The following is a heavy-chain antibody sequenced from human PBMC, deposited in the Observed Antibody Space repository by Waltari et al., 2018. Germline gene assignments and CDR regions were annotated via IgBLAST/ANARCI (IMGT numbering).Heavy chain of an antibody. CDR3: ARGGNGDYAGY. J-gene: IGHJ4*02. Sequence: QVQLQQWGAGLLKPSETLSLTCAVYGGSFSGYYWSWIRQPPGKGLEWIGEINHSGSTNSNPSLKSRVTISVDTSKNQFSLKLSSVTAADTAVYYCARGGNGDYAGYWGQGTLVTVSS. CDR1: GGSFSGYY. D-gene: IGHD4-17*01. V-gene: IGHV4-34*01. CDR2: INHSGST.